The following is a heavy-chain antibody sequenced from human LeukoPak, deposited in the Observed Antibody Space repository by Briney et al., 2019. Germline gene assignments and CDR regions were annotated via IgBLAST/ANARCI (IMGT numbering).Heavy chain of an antibody. V-gene: IGHV3-23*01. Sequence: GGSLRLSCAASGFTFSSYDMSWVRQAPGKGPEWVSTISGSGDSTYYADSVKGRFTISRDNSKNTLYLQMNSLRAEDTAVYYCAKDPQDIVVVPAASYYYYYMDVWGKGTTVTISS. D-gene: IGHD2-2*01. CDR1: GFTFSSYD. CDR2: ISGSGDST. J-gene: IGHJ6*03. CDR3: AKDPQDIVVVPAASYYYYYMDV.